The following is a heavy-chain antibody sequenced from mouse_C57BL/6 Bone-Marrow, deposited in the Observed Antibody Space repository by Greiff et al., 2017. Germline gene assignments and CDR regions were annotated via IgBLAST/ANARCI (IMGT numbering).Heavy chain of an antibody. J-gene: IGHJ3*01. CDR2: IYPRDGST. D-gene: IGHD2-2*01. V-gene: IGHV1-85*01. Sequence: VQLQQSGPELVKPGASVKLSCKASGYTFTSYDINWVKQRPGQGLEWIGWIYPRDGSTKYNETFKGKATLTVDTSSSTAYMELHSLTAEDSAVYFCARWSESAMVTTGGFAYWGQGTLVTVSA. CDR1: GYTFTSYD. CDR3: ARWSESAMVTTGGFAY.